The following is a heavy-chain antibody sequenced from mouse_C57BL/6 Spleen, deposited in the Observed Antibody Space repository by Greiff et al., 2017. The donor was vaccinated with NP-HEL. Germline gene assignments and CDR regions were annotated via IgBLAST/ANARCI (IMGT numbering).Heavy chain of an antibody. V-gene: IGHV6-6*01. D-gene: IGHD4-1*01. CDR1: GFTFSDAW. CDR2: IRNKANNHAT. J-gene: IGHJ3*01. Sequence: EVQLQESGGGLVQPGGSMKLSCAASGFTFSDAWMDWVRQSPEKGLEWVAEIRNKANNHATYYAESVKGRFTISRDDSKSSVYLQMNSLRAEDTGIYYCTRPGTRAWFAYWGQGTLVTVSA. CDR3: TRPGTRAWFAY.